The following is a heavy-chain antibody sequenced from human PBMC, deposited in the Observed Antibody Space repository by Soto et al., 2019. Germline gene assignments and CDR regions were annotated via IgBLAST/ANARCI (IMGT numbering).Heavy chain of an antibody. V-gene: IGHV3-15*01. CDR3: TSPYCSGTSCYVDAFDI. CDR1: GFTFSSYC. J-gene: IGHJ3*02. CDR2: IKSKTDGGTT. D-gene: IGHD2-2*01. Sequence: GGSLRLSCATSGFTFSSYCMNWVRQAPGKGLEWVGRIKSKTDGGTTDYAAPVKGRFTISRDDSKNTLYLQMNSLKTEDTAVYYCTSPYCSGTSCYVDAFDIWGQGTMVTVSS.